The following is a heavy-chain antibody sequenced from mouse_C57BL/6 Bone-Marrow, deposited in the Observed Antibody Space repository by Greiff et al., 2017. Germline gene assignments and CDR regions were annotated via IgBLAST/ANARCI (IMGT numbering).Heavy chain of an antibody. Sequence: DVMLVESGGGLVQPGGSLKLSCAASGFTFSSYAMSWVRQTPEKRLEWVATISDGGSYTYYPDNVKGRFTISRDNAKNNLYLQMSHLKSEDTAMYYCARPGGSSPYYYAMDYWGQGTSVTVSS. CDR3: ARPGGSSPYYYAMDY. V-gene: IGHV5-4*03. CDR1: GFTFSSYA. J-gene: IGHJ4*01. D-gene: IGHD1-1*01. CDR2: ISDGGSYT.